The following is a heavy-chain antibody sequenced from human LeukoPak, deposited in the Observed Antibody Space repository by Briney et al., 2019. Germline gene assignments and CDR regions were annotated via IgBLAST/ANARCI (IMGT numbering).Heavy chain of an antibody. Sequence: GGSLRLSCSASVFTFSSYAMHWVRQAPGKGPEYVSAISSNGGSTYYADSVKGRFTISRDNSKNTLYLQMSSLRAEDTAVYYCVKDALRYFDWLLSNWGQGTLVTVSS. CDR1: VFTFSSYA. V-gene: IGHV3-64D*06. CDR2: ISSNGGST. D-gene: IGHD3-9*01. CDR3: VKDALRYFDWLLSN. J-gene: IGHJ4*02.